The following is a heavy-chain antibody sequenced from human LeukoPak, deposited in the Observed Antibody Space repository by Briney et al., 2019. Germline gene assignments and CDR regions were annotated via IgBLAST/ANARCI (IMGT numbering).Heavy chain of an antibody. J-gene: IGHJ6*02. Sequence: GASVKVSCKASGYTFTGYYMHWVRQAPGQGLEWMGWINPNSGGTNYAQKFQGRVTMTRDTSISTAYMELSRLRSDDTAVYYCAREGYSYGSGNRLYGMDVWGQGTTVTVSS. D-gene: IGHD5-18*01. CDR3: AREGYSYGSGNRLYGMDV. CDR1: GYTFTGYY. CDR2: INPNSGGT. V-gene: IGHV1-2*02.